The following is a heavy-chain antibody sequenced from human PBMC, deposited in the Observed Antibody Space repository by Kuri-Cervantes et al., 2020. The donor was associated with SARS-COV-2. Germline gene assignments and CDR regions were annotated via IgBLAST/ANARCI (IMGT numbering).Heavy chain of an antibody. CDR2: TTGSAGRT. CDR3: AKGISVEKARVGEN. CDR1: GFTFSSYA. J-gene: IGHJ1*01. Sequence: GESLKISCSASGFTFSSYAMTWVRQAPGKGLEWVSTTTGSAGRTNYADSVKGRFTISRDNSKNTMYLQMNSVRAEDTALYYCAKGISVEKARVGENWGQGTLVTVSS. D-gene: IGHD5-24*01. V-gene: IGHV3-23*01.